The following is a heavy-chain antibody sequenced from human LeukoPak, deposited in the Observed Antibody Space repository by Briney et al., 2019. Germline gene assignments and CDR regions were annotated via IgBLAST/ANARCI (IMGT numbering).Heavy chain of an antibody. V-gene: IGHV4-59*01. Sequence: PGGSLRLSCVFSGFTFDNYGMTWVRQPPGKGLEWLGYIFYTGSTNYNPSLKSRVTISLDTTKSQFSLKLNSVTAADTAAYYCASRWLDEDYWGQGTLVTVSS. CDR3: ASRWLDEDY. J-gene: IGHJ4*02. D-gene: IGHD6-19*01. CDR1: GFTFDNYG. CDR2: IFYTGST.